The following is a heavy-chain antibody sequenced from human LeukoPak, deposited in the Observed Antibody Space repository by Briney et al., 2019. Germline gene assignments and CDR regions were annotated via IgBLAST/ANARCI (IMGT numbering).Heavy chain of an antibody. Sequence: SETLSLTCTVSGGSISSSSYYWGWIRQPPGKGLEWIGSIYYTGNTYYNPSLKSRVTISVDTSKNQFSLKLSSVTAADTAVYYCARGPGYSSTTDAFEIWGQGTMVIVSS. CDR1: GGSISSSSYY. J-gene: IGHJ3*02. CDR3: ARGPGYSSTTDAFEI. D-gene: IGHD6-13*01. V-gene: IGHV4-39*07. CDR2: IYYTGNT.